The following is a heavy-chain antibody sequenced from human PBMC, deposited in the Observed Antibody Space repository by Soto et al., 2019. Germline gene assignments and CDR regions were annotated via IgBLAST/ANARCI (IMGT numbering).Heavy chain of an antibody. V-gene: IGHV4-34*01. CDR1: GGSFSGYY. CDR3: ARLGSYYDRYYYYGMDV. J-gene: IGHJ6*02. D-gene: IGHD1-26*01. CDR2: INHSGST. Sequence: SETLSLTCAVYGGSFSGYYWNWIRQPPGKGLEWIGEINHSGSTNYNPSLKSRVTIPLDTSKNQFSLKLSSVTAADTAVYYCARLGSYYDRYYYYGMDVWGQGTTVTVSS.